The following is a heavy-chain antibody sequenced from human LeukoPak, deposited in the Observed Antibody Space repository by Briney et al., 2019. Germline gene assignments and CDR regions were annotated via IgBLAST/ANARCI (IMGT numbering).Heavy chain of an antibody. Sequence: SETLSLTCTVSGSSVRSSRYYWGWIRQPPGKGLEWIGNIFYTGSTYYNPSLKSRVTISVGTSKNQFPLKLSSLTAADTAVYYCASLWRYYGSGSYDWFDPWGQGTLVTVSS. D-gene: IGHD3-10*01. CDR3: ASLWRYYGSGSYDWFDP. V-gene: IGHV4-39*01. CDR1: GSSVRSSRYY. CDR2: IFYTGST. J-gene: IGHJ5*02.